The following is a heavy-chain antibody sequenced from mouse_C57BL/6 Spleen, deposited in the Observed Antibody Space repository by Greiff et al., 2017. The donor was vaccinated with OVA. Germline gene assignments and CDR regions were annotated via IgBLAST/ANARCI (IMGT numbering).Heavy chain of an antibody. Sequence: EVKLVESGGGLVQPKGSLKLSCAASGFTFNTYAMHWVRQAPGKGLEWVARIRSKSSNYATYYADSVKDRFTISRDDSQSLLYLQMHNLKTEAPAMDYCVTDRTGTWVFYYWGQGTTLTVSS. J-gene: IGHJ2*01. CDR1: GFTFNTYA. D-gene: IGHD4-1*01. V-gene: IGHV10-3*01. CDR3: VTDRTGTWVFYY. CDR2: IRSKSSNYAT.